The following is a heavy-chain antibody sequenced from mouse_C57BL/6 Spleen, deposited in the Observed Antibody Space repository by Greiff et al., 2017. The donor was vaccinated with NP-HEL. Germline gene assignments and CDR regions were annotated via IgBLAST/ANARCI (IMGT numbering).Heavy chain of an antibody. CDR2: ISNGGGST. D-gene: IGHD1-1*01. J-gene: IGHJ4*01. Sequence: EVQRVESGGGLVQPGGSLKLSCAASGFTFSDYYMYWVRQTPEKRLEWVAYISNGGGSTYYPDTVKGRFTISRDNAKNTLYLQMSRLKSEDTAMYYCARRSLRGYAMDYWGQGTSVTVSS. V-gene: IGHV5-12*01. CDR3: ARRSLRGYAMDY. CDR1: GFTFSDYY.